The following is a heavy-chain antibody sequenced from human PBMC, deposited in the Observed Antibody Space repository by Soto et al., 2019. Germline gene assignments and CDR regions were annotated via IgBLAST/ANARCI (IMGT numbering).Heavy chain of an antibody. CDR3: ARGGVVGVAGSAAFDM. V-gene: IGHV1-2*02. CDR2: INPATGAA. D-gene: IGHD3-3*01. J-gene: IGHJ3*02. CDR1: GYPVTAYY. Sequence: QLHLVQSGAVVKKPGASVTVSCSTSGYPVTAYYMHWVRQAPGRGLEWMGGINPATGAAKYTQTFQGRVTLTRDSSTSTVFMELSGLPSEDTALFYCARGGVVGVAGSAAFDMWGQGTLVTVTS.